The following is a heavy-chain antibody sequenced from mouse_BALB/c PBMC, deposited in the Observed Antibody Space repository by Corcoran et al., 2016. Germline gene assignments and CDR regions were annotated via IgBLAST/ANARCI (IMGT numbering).Heavy chain of an antibody. CDR2: INTYTGEP. D-gene: IGHD6-1*01. CDR1: GYIFTNYG. V-gene: IGHV9-3-1*01. Sequence: QIQLVQSGPELKKPGETVKISCKASGYIFTNYGMNWVKQAPGKGLKWMGWINTYTGEPTYADDFKGRFAFSLETSASTAYLQINNLKNEETATYFCARAPLHYYAMDYWGQGTSVTVSS. J-gene: IGHJ4*01. CDR3: ARAPLHYYAMDY.